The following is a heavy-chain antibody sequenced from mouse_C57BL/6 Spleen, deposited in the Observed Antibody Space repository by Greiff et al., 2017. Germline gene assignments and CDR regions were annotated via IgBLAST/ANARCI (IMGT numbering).Heavy chain of an antibody. CDR3: TEESAVYYCASGANPLFAY. CDR2: GQGLEWIG. V-gene: IGHV1-87*01. Sequence: VQLQESGPELARPWASVKISCPAFYTFSSRLHFAIRDPNYWMQWVKQRPGQGLEWIGAFSPGNGDTSYNRKFKGKATLSANKSSSTAYMQLSSLTTEESAVYYCASGANPLFAYWGQGTLVTVSA. CDR1: YTFS. D-gene: IGHD3-1*01. J-gene: IGHJ3*01.